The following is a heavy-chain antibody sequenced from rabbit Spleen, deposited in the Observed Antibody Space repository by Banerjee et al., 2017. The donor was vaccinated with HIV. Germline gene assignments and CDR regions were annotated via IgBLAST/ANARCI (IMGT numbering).Heavy chain of an antibody. D-gene: IGHD4-1*01. Sequence: QEQLEESAGGLVQPGGSLKLSCKASGFTLSSYYMNWVRQAPGKGLEWIACIEGGSSAFSYFANWAKGRFTISKTSSTTVTLQMTSLTAADTATYFCARAIVPWLGLTRLDLWGPGTLVTVS. CDR3: ARAIVPWLGLTRLDL. CDR2: IEGGSSAFS. J-gene: IGHJ6*01. CDR1: GFTLSSYYM. V-gene: IGHV1S45*01.